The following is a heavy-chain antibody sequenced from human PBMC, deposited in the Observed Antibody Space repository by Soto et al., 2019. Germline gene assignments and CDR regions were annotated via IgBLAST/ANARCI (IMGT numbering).Heavy chain of an antibody. CDR2: IYSGGST. CDR1: GFTVSSNY. CDR3: ARDRRAAMAVAGTGWYYYGMDV. V-gene: IGHV3-66*01. Sequence: EVQLVESGGGLVQPGGSLRLSCAASGFTVSSNYMSWVRQAPGKGLEWVSVIYSGGSTYYADSVKGRFTISRDNSKNTRYLQMNILRAEDTAVYYCARDRRAAMAVAGTGWYYYGMDVWGQGTTVTVSS. D-gene: IGHD6-19*01. J-gene: IGHJ6*02.